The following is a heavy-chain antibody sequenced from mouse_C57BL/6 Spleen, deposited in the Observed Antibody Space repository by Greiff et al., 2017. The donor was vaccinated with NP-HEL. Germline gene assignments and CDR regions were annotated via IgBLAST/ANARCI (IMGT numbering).Heavy chain of an antibody. D-gene: IGHD4-1*02. V-gene: IGHV1-66*01. CDR1: GYSFTSYY. Sequence: QVQLKESGPELVKPGASVKISCKASGYSFTSYYIHWVKQRPGQGLEWIGWIYPGSGNTKYNEKFKGKATLTADTSSSTAYMQLSSLTSEDSAVYYCARPNWDYAMDYWGQGTSVTVSS. J-gene: IGHJ4*01. CDR2: IYPGSGNT. CDR3: ARPNWDYAMDY.